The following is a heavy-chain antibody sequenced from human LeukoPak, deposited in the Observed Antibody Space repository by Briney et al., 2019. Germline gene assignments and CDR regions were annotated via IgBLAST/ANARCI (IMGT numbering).Heavy chain of an antibody. Sequence: PSETLSLTCTVSGGSISSSSYYWGWIRQPPGKGLEWIGSIYYSGSTYYNPSLKSRVTISVDTSMNQFSLKLSSVTAADTAVYYCARSIAAAGTPSDYWGQGTLVTVSS. V-gene: IGHV4-39*01. J-gene: IGHJ4*02. CDR3: ARSIAAAGTPSDY. CDR1: GGSISSSSYY. D-gene: IGHD6-13*01. CDR2: IYYSGST.